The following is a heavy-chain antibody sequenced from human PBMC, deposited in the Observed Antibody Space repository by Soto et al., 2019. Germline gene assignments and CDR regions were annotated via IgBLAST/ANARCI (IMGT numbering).Heavy chain of an antibody. J-gene: IGHJ5*02. D-gene: IGHD2-2*01. Sequence: GGSLRLSCAASGFTFSSYAMHWVRQAPGKGLEWVAVISYDGSNKYYADSVKGRFTISRDNSKNTLYLQMNSLRAEDTAVYYCARDLDGVVVPAASWHWFDLWRQGTLVSVSS. CDR2: ISYDGSNK. CDR3: ARDLDGVVVPAASWHWFDL. V-gene: IGHV3-30-3*01. CDR1: GFTFSSYA.